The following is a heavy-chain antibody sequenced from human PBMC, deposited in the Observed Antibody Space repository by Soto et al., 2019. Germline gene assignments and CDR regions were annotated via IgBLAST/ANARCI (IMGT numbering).Heavy chain of an antibody. CDR1: GDSIGNFY. Sequence: SETLSLTCAISGDSIGNFYWSWIRLPAGKGLESLGRLSASGRANYSPSLQSRVTMSLDRSKNRFSLRLTSVSAADTAVYFCARGMGRYFDIWGRGTLVTVSS. J-gene: IGHJ2*01. D-gene: IGHD2-8*01. V-gene: IGHV4-4*07. CDR3: ARGMGRYFDI. CDR2: LSASGRA.